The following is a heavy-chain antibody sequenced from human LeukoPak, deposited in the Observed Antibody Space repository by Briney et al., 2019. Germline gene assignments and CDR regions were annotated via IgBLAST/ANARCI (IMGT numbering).Heavy chain of an antibody. CDR1: GFTFSSYA. CDR2: ISYDGSNK. D-gene: IGHD6-13*01. CDR3: ARAAAGLYYFDY. J-gene: IGHJ4*02. Sequence: GGSLGLSCAASGFTFSSYAMHWVRQAPGKGLEWVAVISYDGSNKYYADSVKGRFTISRDNSKNTLYLQMNSLRAEDTAVYYCARAAAGLYYFDYWGQGTLVTVSS. V-gene: IGHV3-30*04.